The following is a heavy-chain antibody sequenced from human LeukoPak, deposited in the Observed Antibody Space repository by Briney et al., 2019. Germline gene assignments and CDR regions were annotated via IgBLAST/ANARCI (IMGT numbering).Heavy chain of an antibody. V-gene: IGHV3-23*01. J-gene: IGHJ5*02. CDR2: ISGSGGNT. CDR1: GFTFSSHA. Sequence: PGGSLRLSCAASGFTFSSHAMSWVRQAPGKGLEWVAAISGSGGNTYYADSVKGRFTISRDNAKNTLNLQMNNLRADDTAIYYCARGRGEVATFTLGPHSIEDICFGPWGQGTLVTVSS. D-gene: IGHD5-12*01. CDR3: ARGRGEVATFTLGPHSIEDICFGP.